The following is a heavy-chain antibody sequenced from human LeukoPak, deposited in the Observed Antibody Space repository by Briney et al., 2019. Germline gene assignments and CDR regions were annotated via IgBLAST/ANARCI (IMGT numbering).Heavy chain of an antibody. Sequence: GGSLRLSCTASGFTFGDYAMSWVRQAPGKGLEWVGFIRSKAYGGTTEYAASVKGRFTISRDDSKSIAYLQMNSLKTEDTAGYYCTREGPGGSYSGYYTYNRDVGGKGPPATIS. CDR2: IRSKAYGGTT. CDR3: TREGPGGSYSGYYTYNRDV. J-gene: IGHJ6*03. CDR1: GFTFGDYA. V-gene: IGHV3-49*04. D-gene: IGHD1-26*01.